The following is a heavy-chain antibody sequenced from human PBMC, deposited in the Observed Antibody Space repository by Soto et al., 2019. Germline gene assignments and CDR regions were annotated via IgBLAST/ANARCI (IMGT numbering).Heavy chain of an antibody. V-gene: IGHV4-31*02. Sequence: SETLSLTCTVSGRSVSSGGYYWTWIRQHPGGGLEWIGYIYHIGSPYYNPSLESRVTISLDTSKSQFSLNLTSVTAADTAIYYCVRDRALDSSGHWFDTWGQGTLVTVSS. CDR3: VRDRALDSSGHWFDT. CDR2: IYHIGSP. J-gene: IGHJ5*02. D-gene: IGHD6-19*01. CDR1: GRSVSSGGYY.